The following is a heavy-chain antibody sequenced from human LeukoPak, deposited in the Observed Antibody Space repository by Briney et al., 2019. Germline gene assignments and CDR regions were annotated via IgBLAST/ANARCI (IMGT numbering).Heavy chain of an antibody. V-gene: IGHV4-34*01. CDR2: INHSGST. D-gene: IGHD3-10*01. Sequence: PSETLSPTCAVYGGSFSGYYWSWIRQPPGKGLEWIGEINHSGSTNYNPSLKSRVTISVDTSKNQFSLKLSSVTAADTAVYYCARGPPANVLLWFGEFYFDYWGQGTLVIVSS. CDR1: GGSFSGYY. CDR3: ARGPPANVLLWFGEFYFDY. J-gene: IGHJ4*02.